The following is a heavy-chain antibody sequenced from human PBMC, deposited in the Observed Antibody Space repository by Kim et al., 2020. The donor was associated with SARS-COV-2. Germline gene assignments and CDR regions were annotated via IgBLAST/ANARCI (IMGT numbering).Heavy chain of an antibody. D-gene: IGHD2-2*01. CDR1: GGSFSGYY. CDR2: INHSGST. Sequence: SETLSLTCAVYGGSFSGYYWSWIRQPPGKGLEWIGEINHSGSTNYNPSLKSRVTISVDKSKNQFSLKLSSVTAADTAVYYCARGRSREYCSSTSCYGGRKGRNHGMDVWGQGTTVTVSS. CDR3: ARGRSREYCSSTSCYGGRKGRNHGMDV. J-gene: IGHJ6*02. V-gene: IGHV4-34*01.